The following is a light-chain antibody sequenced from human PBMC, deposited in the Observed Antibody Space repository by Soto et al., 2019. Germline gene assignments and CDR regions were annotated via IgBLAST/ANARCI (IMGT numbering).Light chain of an antibody. V-gene: IGLV2-14*01. J-gene: IGLJ2*01. CDR1: SSDVGGYNY. CDR3: SSYTGSNTPVV. Sequence: QSVLTQPASVSGSPGQSITISCTGTSSDVGGYNYVSWYQQHPGKATNVIIFDVSNRPSGVPNRFSGSQSGSSASLTISGLQAEDEADYYCSSYTGSNTPVVFGGGTKLTVL. CDR2: DVS.